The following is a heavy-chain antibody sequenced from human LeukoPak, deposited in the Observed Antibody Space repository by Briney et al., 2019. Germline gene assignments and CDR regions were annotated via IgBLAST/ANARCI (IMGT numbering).Heavy chain of an antibody. CDR3: ARVVRGVIIGWFDP. CDR2: ISAYNGNT. Sequence: ASVKVSCKASGYTFTSYGISWVRQAPGQGLEWMGWISAYNGNTNYAQKLQGRVTMTTDTSTSTAYMELRSLRSDDTAVYYCARVVRGVIIGWFDPWGQGTLVTVSS. D-gene: IGHD3-10*01. V-gene: IGHV1-18*01. J-gene: IGHJ5*02. CDR1: GYTFTSYG.